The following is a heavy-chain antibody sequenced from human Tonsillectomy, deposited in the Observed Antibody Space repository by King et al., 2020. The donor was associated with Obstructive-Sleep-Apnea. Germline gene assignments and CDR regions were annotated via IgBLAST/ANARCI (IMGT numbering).Heavy chain of an antibody. D-gene: IGHD3-10*01. Sequence: QLQESGPGLVKPSETLSLTCTVSGGSISSSSYYWGWIRQPPGKGLEWIGSIYYSGSTYHNPSLKSRVTISVDTSKNQFSLKLSSVTAADTAVYYCARDLADYGSGWYYLTFHFDYWGQGTLVTVSS. CDR2: IYYSGST. CDR1: GGSISSSSYY. CDR3: ARDLADYGSGWYYLTFHFDY. V-gene: IGHV4-39*07. J-gene: IGHJ4*02.